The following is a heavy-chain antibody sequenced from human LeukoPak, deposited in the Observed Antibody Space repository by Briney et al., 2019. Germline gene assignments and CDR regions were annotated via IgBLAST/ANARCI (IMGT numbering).Heavy chain of an antibody. J-gene: IGHJ4*02. Sequence: SETLSLTCAVSGYSISSGYYWGWIRQPPGKGLEWIGSIYHSGSTYYNPSPKSRVTISVDTSKNQFSLKLSSVTAADTAVYYCGRDPILYCSGGSCYHDWGQGTLVTVSS. CDR2: IYHSGST. CDR3: GRDPILYCSGGSCYHD. D-gene: IGHD2-15*01. CDR1: GYSISSGYY. V-gene: IGHV4-38-2*02.